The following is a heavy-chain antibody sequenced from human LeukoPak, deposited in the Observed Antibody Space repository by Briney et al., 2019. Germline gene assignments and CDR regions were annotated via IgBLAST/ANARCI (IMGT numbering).Heavy chain of an antibody. J-gene: IGHJ6*04. D-gene: IGHD3-10*02. CDR1: GFTFSSYT. Sequence: GGTLRLSCAASGFTFSSYTMNWVRQAPGKGLGWVSYISSSGNTIYYADSVKGRFTISRDNAKTSLYLQMNSLRAEDTAVYYCAELGITMIGGVWGKGTTVTISS. CDR3: AELGITMIGGV. V-gene: IGHV3-48*04. CDR2: ISSSGNTI.